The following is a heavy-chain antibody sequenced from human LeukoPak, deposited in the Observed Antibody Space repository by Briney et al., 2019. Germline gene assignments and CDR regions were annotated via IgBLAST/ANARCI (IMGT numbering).Heavy chain of an antibody. CDR3: ARDTVGYDSSGYYHY. V-gene: IGHV3-11*05. D-gene: IGHD3-22*01. Sequence: GGSLRLSCAASGFTFSDYYMSWIRQAPGKGLEWVSYISSSSSYTNYADSVKGRFTISRDNAKNSLYLQMNSLRADDTAVYYCARDTVGYDSSGYYHYWGQGTLVTVSS. CDR2: ISSSSSYT. CDR1: GFTFSDYY. J-gene: IGHJ4*02.